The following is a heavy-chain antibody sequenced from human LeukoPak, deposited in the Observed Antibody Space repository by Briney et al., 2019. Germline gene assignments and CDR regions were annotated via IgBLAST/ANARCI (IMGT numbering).Heavy chain of an antibody. CDR3: AREFRLDYYDSSGYHSDYFDY. CDR2: IIPIFGTA. CDR1: GGTFSSYA. Sequence: VASVKVSCKASGGTFSSYAISWVRQAPGQGLEWMGGIIPIFGTANYAQKFQGRVTSTTDESTSTAYMELSSLRSEDTAVYYCAREFRLDYYDSSGYHSDYFDYLGQGTMVTVSS. D-gene: IGHD3-22*01. J-gene: IGHJ4*02. V-gene: IGHV1-69*05.